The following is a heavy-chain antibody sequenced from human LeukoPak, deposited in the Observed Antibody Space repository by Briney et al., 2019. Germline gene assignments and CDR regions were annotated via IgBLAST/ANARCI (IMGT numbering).Heavy chain of an antibody. CDR2: INHSGST. Sequence: SETLSLTCAVYGGSFSGYYWSWIRQPPGKGLEWIGEINHSGSTNYNPSLKSRVTISVDTSKNQFSLKLSSVTAADTAVYYCARDRRYSSGWLYYFDYWGQGTLVTVSS. J-gene: IGHJ4*02. D-gene: IGHD6-19*01. V-gene: IGHV4-34*01. CDR1: GGSFSGYY. CDR3: ARDRRYSSGWLYYFDY.